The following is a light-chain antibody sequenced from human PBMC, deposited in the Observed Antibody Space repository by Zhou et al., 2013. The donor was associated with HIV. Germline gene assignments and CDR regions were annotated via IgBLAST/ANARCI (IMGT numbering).Light chain of an antibody. V-gene: IGKV1-27*01. CDR3: QRYDSRSAFT. CDR2: TAT. J-gene: IGKJ3*01. CDR1: QGIGDF. Sequence: DIQMTQSPTYVSASVGDTVTITCRASQGIGDFLAWYQLRPGKVPKLLIHTATTAVPAAPSRFTGSVSGTHFTLTIDNLQSADVATYYCQRYDSRSAFTFGPGTRVDLK.